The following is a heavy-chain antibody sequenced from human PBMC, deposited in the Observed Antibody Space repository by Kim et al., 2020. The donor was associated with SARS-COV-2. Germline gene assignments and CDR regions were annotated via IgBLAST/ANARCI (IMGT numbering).Heavy chain of an antibody. CDR1: GFSLTTSRMC. J-gene: IGHJ6*03. CDR3: ARWYCSNTSCKRGVAYMDV. V-gene: IGHV2-70*11. CDR2: IDWDDDK. D-gene: IGHD2-2*01. Sequence: SGPTLVNPTQTLTLTCTYSGFSLTTSRMCVSWIRQPPGKALEWLARIDWDDDKYYSRSLQTRLTISKDTSRNQVVLTMTNMDPADAATYYCARWYCSNTSCKRGVAYMDVWGKGTTVTVSS.